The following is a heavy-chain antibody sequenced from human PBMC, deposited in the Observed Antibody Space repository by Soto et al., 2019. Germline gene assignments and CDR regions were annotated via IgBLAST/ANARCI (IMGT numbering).Heavy chain of an antibody. CDR1: GFTFSSYA. V-gene: IGHV3-23*01. CDR3: AKGGGWVVVVAAFDY. J-gene: IGHJ4*02. D-gene: IGHD2-15*01. Sequence: EVQLLESGGGLVQPGGSLRLSCAASGFTFSSYAMSWVRQAPGKGLEWVSAISGSGGSTYYADSVKGRFTISRDNSKNTLDLEMNTLRAEDTAVYYCAKGGGWVVVVAAFDYWGQGTLVTVSS. CDR2: ISGSGGST.